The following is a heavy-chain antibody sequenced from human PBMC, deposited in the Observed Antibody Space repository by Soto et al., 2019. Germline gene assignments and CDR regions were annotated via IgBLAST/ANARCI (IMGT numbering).Heavy chain of an antibody. D-gene: IGHD6-19*01. CDR1: GFAVSSKY. CDR3: VQTTGWPGFDF. J-gene: IGHJ4*02. CDR2: IYGGGTT. Sequence: EVQLVESGGGLIQPGGSLRLSCAASGFAVSSKYMTWVRQAPGKGLEWVSVIYGGGTTYYADSVKGRFTISRDTSKNTLYLQMTSLSAEDTAVYYCVQTTGWPGFDFWGQGPLVTLSS. V-gene: IGHV3-53*01.